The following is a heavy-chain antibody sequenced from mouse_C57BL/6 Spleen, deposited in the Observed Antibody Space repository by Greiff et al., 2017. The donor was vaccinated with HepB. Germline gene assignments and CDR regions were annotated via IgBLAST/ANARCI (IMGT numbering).Heavy chain of an antibody. D-gene: IGHD1-1*01. J-gene: IGHJ1*03. Sequence: VKLMESGPGLVAPSQSLSITCTVSGFSLTSYAISWVRQPPGKGLEWLGVIWTGGGTNYNSALKSRLSISKDNSKSQVFLKMNSLQTDDTARYYCARNPITTVDWYFDVWGTGTTVTVSS. CDR2: IWTGGGT. CDR3: ARNPITTVDWYFDV. V-gene: IGHV2-9-1*01. CDR1: GFSLTSYA.